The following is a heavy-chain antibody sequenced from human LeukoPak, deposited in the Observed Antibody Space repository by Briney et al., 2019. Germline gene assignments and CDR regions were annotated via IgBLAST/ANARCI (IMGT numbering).Heavy chain of an antibody. D-gene: IGHD3-3*01. CDR3: ARAEPNYDFWSGSDAFDI. Sequence: PGGSLRLSCAASGFTFSSYAMHWVRQAPGKGLEWVAVTSYDGSNKYYADSVKGRFTISRDNSKNTLYLQMNSLRAEDTAVYYCARAEPNYDFWSGSDAFDIWGQGTMVTVSS. CDR2: TSYDGSNK. V-gene: IGHV3-30-3*01. J-gene: IGHJ3*02. CDR1: GFTFSSYA.